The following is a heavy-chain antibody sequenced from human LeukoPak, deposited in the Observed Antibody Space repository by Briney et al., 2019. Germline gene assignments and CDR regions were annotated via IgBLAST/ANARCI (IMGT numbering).Heavy chain of an antibody. D-gene: IGHD2/OR15-2a*01. Sequence: ASVKVSCKASGYSFTGYYIHWVRQAPGQGLEWMGWINPNSGGTNYAQQFQGRVTMTRDTSISTAYMEPSRLRSDDTALYYCARALVRISMTFWGQGTQVTVSS. CDR3: ARALVRISMTF. CDR2: INPNSGGT. V-gene: IGHV1-2*02. J-gene: IGHJ4*02. CDR1: GYSFTGYY.